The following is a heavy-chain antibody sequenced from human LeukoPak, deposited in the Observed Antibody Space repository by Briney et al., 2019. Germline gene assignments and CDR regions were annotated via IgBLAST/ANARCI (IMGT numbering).Heavy chain of an antibody. Sequence: SETLSPTCTVSGGSISSYYWSWIRQPPGKGLEWIGYIYYSGSTNYNPSLKSRVTISVDTSKNQFSLKLSSVTAADTAVYYCARDTNWFDPWGQGTLVTVSS. CDR1: GGSISSYY. CDR2: IYYSGST. CDR3: ARDTNWFDP. J-gene: IGHJ5*02. V-gene: IGHV4-59*01.